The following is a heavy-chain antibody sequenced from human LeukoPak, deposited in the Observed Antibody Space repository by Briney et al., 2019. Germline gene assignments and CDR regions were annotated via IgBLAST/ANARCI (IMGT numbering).Heavy chain of an antibody. Sequence: SETLSLTCTVSGGSISSSYSYWGWIRQPPGKGLEWIGNIYYSGSTYYSPSLTSRVTVSVDTSEDQFSLKLSSVTAADTAVYYCARAHSIASYYYGVDVWGQGTTVTVSS. J-gene: IGHJ6*02. CDR1: GGSISSSYSY. CDR2: IYYSGST. V-gene: IGHV4-39*07. D-gene: IGHD2/OR15-2a*01. CDR3: ARAHSIASYYYGVDV.